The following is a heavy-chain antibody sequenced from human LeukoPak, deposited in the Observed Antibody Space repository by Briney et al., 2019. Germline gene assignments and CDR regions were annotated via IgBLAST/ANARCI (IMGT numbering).Heavy chain of an antibody. V-gene: IGHV3-30*18. CDR3: AKAGSSWYYFDY. D-gene: IGHD6-13*01. J-gene: IGHJ4*02. Sequence: GGSPRLSCAASGFTFSSYGMHWVRQAPGKGLEWVAVISYDGSNKYYADSVKGRFTISRDNSKNTLYLQMNSLRAEDTAVYYCAKAGSSWYYFDYWGQGTLVTVSS. CDR2: ISYDGSNK. CDR1: GFTFSSYG.